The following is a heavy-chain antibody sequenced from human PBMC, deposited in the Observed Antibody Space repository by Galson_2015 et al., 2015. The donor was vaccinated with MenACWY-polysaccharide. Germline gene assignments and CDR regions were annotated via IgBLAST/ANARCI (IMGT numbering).Heavy chain of an antibody. J-gene: IGHJ6*02. CDR2: IKKDGSEK. CDR3: ARGHYGKDF. Sequence: SLRLSCAASGFTFSNYWMTWVRQAPGKGLEWVANIKKDGSEKYYVDSVKGRFTISRDNALYLQMNSLRAEDTAVYFCARGHYGKDFWGQGTTVTVSS. CDR1: GFTFSNYW. V-gene: IGHV3-7*01.